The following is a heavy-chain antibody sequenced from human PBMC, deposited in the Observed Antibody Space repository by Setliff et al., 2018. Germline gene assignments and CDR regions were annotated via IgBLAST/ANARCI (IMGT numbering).Heavy chain of an antibody. CDR2: ISTSNGNT. CDR1: GYTFTSYG. D-gene: IGHD6-6*01. Sequence: ASVKVSCKASGYTFTSYGINWVRQAPGQGLEWMGWISTSNGNTNYAQKLQGRVTMTTDTSTSTAYMELRSLRSDDTAVYYCAKSSGSSSSTNLEYLGPGTLVTVSS. CDR3: AKSSGSSSSTNLEY. V-gene: IGHV1-18*01. J-gene: IGHJ4*02.